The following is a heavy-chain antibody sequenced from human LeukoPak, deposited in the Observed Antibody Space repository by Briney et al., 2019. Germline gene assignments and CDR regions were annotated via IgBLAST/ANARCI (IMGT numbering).Heavy chain of an antibody. D-gene: IGHD3-22*01. J-gene: IGHJ4*02. CDR3: ARVYYDNSGYYPYYFDY. V-gene: IGHV1-46*01. Sequence: ASVKVSCKASGYTFTSYYMHWVRQAPGQGLEWMGIINPSGGSTSYAQKFQGRVTMTRDTSTSTVYMELSSLRSEDTAVYYCARVYYDNSGYYPYYFDYWGQGTLVTVSS. CDR2: INPSGGST. CDR1: GYTFTSYY.